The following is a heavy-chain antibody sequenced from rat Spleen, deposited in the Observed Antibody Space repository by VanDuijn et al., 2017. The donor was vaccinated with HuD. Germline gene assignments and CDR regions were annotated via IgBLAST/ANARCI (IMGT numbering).Heavy chain of an antibody. CDR1: GFTFSHYD. CDR2: ISYDGSST. J-gene: IGHJ2*01. CDR3: TTEGVLDY. V-gene: IGHV5-20*01. Sequence: EVQLVESGGGLVQPGRSMKLSCAASGFTFSHYDMAWVRQAQKKGLEWVAFISYDGSSTYYRDSVKGRFTISRDNAKSTLYLQMDSLRSEDTATYYCTTEGVLDYWGQGVMVTVSS. D-gene: IGHD4-3*01.